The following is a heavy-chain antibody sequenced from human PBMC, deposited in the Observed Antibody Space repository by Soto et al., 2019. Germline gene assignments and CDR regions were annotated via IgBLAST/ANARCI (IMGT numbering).Heavy chain of an antibody. CDR2: ITDSGGST. Sequence: EVQLLESGGGLVQPGGSLRLSCAASEFTFSCYAMTWVRQAPGKGLEWVASITDSGGSTYYADSVKGRLTISRDNSENTVHLQMNGLRAEDTAIYYCVKDWSGDKCPCMDVWGQGTTVTVSS. CDR1: EFTFSCYA. J-gene: IGHJ6*02. CDR3: VKDWSGDKCPCMDV. D-gene: IGHD3-3*01. V-gene: IGHV3-23*01.